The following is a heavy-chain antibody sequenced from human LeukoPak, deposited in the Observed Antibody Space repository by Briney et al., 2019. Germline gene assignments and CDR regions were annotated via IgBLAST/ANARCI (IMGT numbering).Heavy chain of an antibody. D-gene: IGHD3-22*01. CDR2: ISGSGDTT. CDR1: GFTFSSYG. CDR3: AGRTVTPYYHDSSGFHLQY. V-gene: IGHV3-23*01. J-gene: IGHJ1*01. Sequence: GGSLRLSCAASGFTFSSYGMSWVRQAPGKGLEWVSTISGSGDTTYYADSVKGRFTISRDNSKNTLYLQMNSLRAEDTAVYYCAGRTVTPYYHDSSGFHLQYWGQGTLVTVSS.